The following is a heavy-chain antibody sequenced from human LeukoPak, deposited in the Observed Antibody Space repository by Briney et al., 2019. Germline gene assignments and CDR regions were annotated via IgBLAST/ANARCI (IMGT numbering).Heavy chain of an antibody. D-gene: IGHD4-17*01. CDR1: GGSFSGYY. J-gene: IGHJ4*02. CDR3: ARGRYGGYVYCFDY. CDR2: INHSGST. V-gene: IGHV4-34*01. Sequence: SETLSLTCAVYGGSFSGYYWSWIRQPPGKGLEWIGEINHSGSTNYNPSLKSRVTISVDTSKNQFSLKLSSVTAADTAVYYCARGRYGGYVYCFDYWGQGTLVTVSS.